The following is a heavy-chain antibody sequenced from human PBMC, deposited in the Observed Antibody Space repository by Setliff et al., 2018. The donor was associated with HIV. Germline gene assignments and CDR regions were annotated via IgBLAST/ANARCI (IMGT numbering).Heavy chain of an antibody. CDR3: ARKLRPGHGVDV. V-gene: IGHV3-74*01. Sequence: GGSLRLSCAASGFTFSRYWMHWIRQAPGKGLVWVSRVDSDGSGTSYADSVKGRFTISRDNAKNSMDLQMNSLRAEDTAIYYCARKLRPGHGVDVWGQGTTVTVSS. D-gene: IGHD3-10*01. J-gene: IGHJ6*02. CDR1: GFTFSRYW. CDR2: VDSDGSGT.